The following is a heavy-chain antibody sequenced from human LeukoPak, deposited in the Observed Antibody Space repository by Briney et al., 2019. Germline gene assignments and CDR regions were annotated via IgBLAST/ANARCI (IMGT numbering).Heavy chain of an antibody. CDR1: GGSFRSYY. V-gene: IGHV4-59*01. Sequence: SETLSLTCSVSGGSFRSYYWSWLRQPPGKGLEWIGYIYHSGSTNYNPSLQSRVTISVDTSKNQFSLKLSSLTAADTAVYYCARKRSDYGDSDYFDSWGQGTLVSVSS. CDR2: IYHSGST. CDR3: ARKRSDYGDSDYFDS. J-gene: IGHJ4*02. D-gene: IGHD4-17*01.